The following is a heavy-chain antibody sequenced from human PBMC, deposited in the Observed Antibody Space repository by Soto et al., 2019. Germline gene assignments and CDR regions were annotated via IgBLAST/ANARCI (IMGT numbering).Heavy chain of an antibody. D-gene: IGHD3-22*01. CDR2: IYHSGST. CDR3: AREDRGTYYDDSSGYYYRYYFDY. J-gene: IGHJ4*02. V-gene: IGHV4-4*02. Sequence: QVQLQESGPGLVKPSGTLSLTCAVSGGSISSSNWWSWVRQPPGKGLEWVGEIYHSGSTNYDPSLKRRVNRSVEKSKNQSSLTLSSVTAADTAVYYGAREDRGTYYDDSSGYYYRYYFDYGGQGTLVTVSS. CDR1: GGSISSSNW.